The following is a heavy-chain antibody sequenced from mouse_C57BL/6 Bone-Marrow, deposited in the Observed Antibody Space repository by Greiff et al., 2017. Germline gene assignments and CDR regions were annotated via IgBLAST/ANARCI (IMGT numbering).Heavy chain of an antibody. CDR3: ARDSPDLAHYAMDY. Sequence: EVHLVESEGGLVQPGSSMKLSCTATGFTFSDYYMAWVRQVPEKGLEWVANINYDGSSPYYLDTLKSRFIISRDNAKNIIYLQMSSLTSEDTATYYCARDSPDLAHYAMDYWGQGTSVTVSS. V-gene: IGHV5-16*01. J-gene: IGHJ4*01. CDR1: GFTFSDYY. CDR2: INYDGSSP.